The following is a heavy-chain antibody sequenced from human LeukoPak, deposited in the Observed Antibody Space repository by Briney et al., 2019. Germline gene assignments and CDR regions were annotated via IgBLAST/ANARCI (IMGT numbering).Heavy chain of an antibody. V-gene: IGHV1-2*02. J-gene: IGHJ4*02. Sequence: ASVKVSCKASGGSFSNFGISWVRQAPGQGLEWMGWINPNSGGTNYAQKFQGRVTMTRDTSISTAYMELSRLRSDDTAVYYCARARGIAVAGARGGFDYWGQGTLVTVSS. CDR3: ARARGIAVAGARGGFDY. CDR2: INPNSGGT. CDR1: GGSFSNFG. D-gene: IGHD6-19*01.